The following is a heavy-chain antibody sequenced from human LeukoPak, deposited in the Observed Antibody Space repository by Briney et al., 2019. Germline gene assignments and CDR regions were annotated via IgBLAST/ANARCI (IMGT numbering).Heavy chain of an antibody. CDR3: TRERNSSSWYLDYYYYMDV. CDR2: ISSSSSYI. J-gene: IGHJ6*03. D-gene: IGHD6-13*01. CDR1: GFTFSSYS. V-gene: IGHV3-21*01. Sequence: GGSLRLSCAASGFTFSSYSMNWVRQAPGKGLEWVSSISSSSSYIYYADSVKGRFTISRDNAKNSLYLQMNSLRAEDTAVYYCTRERNSSSWYLDYYYYMDVWGKGTTVTVSS.